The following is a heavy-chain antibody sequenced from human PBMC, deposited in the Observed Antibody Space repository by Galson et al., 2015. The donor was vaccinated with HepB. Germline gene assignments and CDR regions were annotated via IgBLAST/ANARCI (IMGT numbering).Heavy chain of an antibody. CDR3: VRWGGVDV. CDR1: GYSFNTDW. Sequence: QSGAEVKQPGESLKISCTGSGYSFNTDWIGWVRQMPGKGLEWMGIIYPGDSDTRYSPSFQGQVTISADKSISTAYLQWRSLKASGTGMYYCVRWGGVDVWGQGTTVTVSS. CDR2: IYPGDSDT. V-gene: IGHV5-51*01. D-gene: IGHD3-16*01. J-gene: IGHJ6*02.